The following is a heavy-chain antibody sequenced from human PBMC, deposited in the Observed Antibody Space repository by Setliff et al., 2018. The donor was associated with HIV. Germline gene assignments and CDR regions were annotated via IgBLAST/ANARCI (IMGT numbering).Heavy chain of an antibody. CDR2: VYYTGST. Sequence: SETLSLTCTVSGASIGRRSDCWGWIRQPPGKGLEWIGYVYYTGSTNYNPSLKSRVTISIDTSKNQFSLKLSSVTAADTAVYYCARHQGKYYDSSGYSGWFFDLWGRGTLVTVSS. V-gene: IGHV4-61*05. J-gene: IGHJ2*01. CDR3: ARHQGKYYDSSGYSGWFFDL. CDR1: GASIGRRSDC. D-gene: IGHD3-22*01.